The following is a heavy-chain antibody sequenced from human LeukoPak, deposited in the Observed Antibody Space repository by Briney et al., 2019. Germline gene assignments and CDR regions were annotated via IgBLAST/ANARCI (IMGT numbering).Heavy chain of an antibody. CDR1: GYTFTSYG. Sequence: ASVKVSCKASGYTFTSYGISWVRQAPGQGLEWMGIINPSGGSTSYAQKFQGRVTMTRDTSTSTVYMELSSLRSEDTALYYCARGSVYYYGSGSYYNPGWFDPWGQGTLVTVSS. CDR2: INPSGGST. D-gene: IGHD3-10*01. CDR3: ARGSVYYYGSGSYYNPGWFDP. J-gene: IGHJ5*02. V-gene: IGHV1-46*01.